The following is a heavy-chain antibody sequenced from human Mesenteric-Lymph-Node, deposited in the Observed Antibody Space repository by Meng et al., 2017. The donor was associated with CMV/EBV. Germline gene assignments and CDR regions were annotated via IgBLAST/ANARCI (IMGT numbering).Heavy chain of an antibody. CDR1: GFTFDAYA. CDR3: AKAPHCSSTTCLPFYFDF. D-gene: IGHD2-2*01. CDR2: ISWNSGSV. Sequence: GGSLRLSCAASGFTFDAYAMHWVRQAPGRGLEWVSGISWNSGSVGYADSVKGRFTISRDNAKNSLYLQMNSLRAEDTALYYCAKAPHCSSTTCLPFYFDFWGQGTLVTVSS. J-gene: IGHJ4*02. V-gene: IGHV3-9*01.